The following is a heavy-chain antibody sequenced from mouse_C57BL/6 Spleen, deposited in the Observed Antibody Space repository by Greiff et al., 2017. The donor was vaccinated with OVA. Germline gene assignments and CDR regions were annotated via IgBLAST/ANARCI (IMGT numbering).Heavy chain of an antibody. V-gene: IGHV5-17*01. Sequence: EVKLVESGGGLVKPGGSLKLSCAASGFTFSDYGMHWVRQAPEQGLEWVAYISSGSSTIYYADTVKGRFTISRDNAKNTLFLQMTSLRSEDTAMYYCARGGIYYGRSYGYFDVWGTGTTVTVSS. D-gene: IGHD1-1*01. J-gene: IGHJ1*03. CDR2: ISSGSSTI. CDR3: ARGGIYYGRSYGYFDV. CDR1: GFTFSDYG.